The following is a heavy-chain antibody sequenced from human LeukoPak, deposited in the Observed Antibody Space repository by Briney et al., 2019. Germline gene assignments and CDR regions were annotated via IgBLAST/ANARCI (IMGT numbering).Heavy chain of an antibody. Sequence: GASVKVSCKASGGTFSSYAISWVRQAPGQGLEWMGGIIPIFGTANYAQKFQGRVTITTDESTSTAYMELSSLRSEDAAVYYCARSRTRITMVRGPSPLVMDVWGKGTTVTVSS. J-gene: IGHJ6*03. CDR2: IIPIFGTA. CDR1: GGTFSSYA. V-gene: IGHV1-69*05. CDR3: ARSRTRITMVRGPSPLVMDV. D-gene: IGHD3-10*01.